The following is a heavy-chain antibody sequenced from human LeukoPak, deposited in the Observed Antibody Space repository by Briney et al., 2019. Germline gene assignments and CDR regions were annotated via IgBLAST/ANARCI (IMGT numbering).Heavy chain of an antibody. D-gene: IGHD3-22*01. V-gene: IGHV3-7*01. CDR1: GFIFSSSW. J-gene: IGHJ5*02. Sequence: PGGSLRLSCTASGFIFSSSWMSWVRQAPGKGLGWVANIKQDGSEKYYVESVKGRFTISRDNAKNSLHLQMDSLRAEDTAVYYCARKTYYYDSSEYGWFDPWGQGTLVTVSS. CDR3: ARKTYYYDSSEYGWFDP. CDR2: IKQDGSEK.